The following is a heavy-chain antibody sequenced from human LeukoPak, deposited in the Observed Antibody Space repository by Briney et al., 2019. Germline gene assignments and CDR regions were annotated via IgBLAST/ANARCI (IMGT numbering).Heavy chain of an antibody. J-gene: IGHJ6*02. CDR2: INPNSGGT. CDR1: GYTFAGYY. D-gene: IGHD6-13*01. Sequence: ASVKVSCKASGYTFAGYYMHWVRQAPGQGLEWMGWINPNSGGTNYAQKFQGRVTMTRDTSISTAYMELSRLRSDDTAVYYCATEIAAAGSRNYYGMGVWGQGTTVTVSS. CDR3: ATEIAAAGSRNYYGMGV. V-gene: IGHV1-2*02.